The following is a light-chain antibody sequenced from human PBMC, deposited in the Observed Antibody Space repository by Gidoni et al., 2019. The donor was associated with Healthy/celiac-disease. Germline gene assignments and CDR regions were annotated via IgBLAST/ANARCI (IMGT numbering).Light chain of an antibody. CDR1: RSNIGSNT. CDR2: SNK. Sequence: QSVLTQPPSASGTPGQRVPSSCSGSRSNIGSNTVNWYQNLPGKAPKLLIYSNKQRPSGVPDRFSGSKSGTSASLAISGLQSEDEADYYCAAWDDSLNGPVVFGGGTKLTVL. V-gene: IGLV1-44*01. CDR3: AAWDDSLNGPVV. J-gene: IGLJ2*01.